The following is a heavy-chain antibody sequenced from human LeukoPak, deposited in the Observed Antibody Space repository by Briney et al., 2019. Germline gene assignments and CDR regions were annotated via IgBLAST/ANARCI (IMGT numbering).Heavy chain of an antibody. J-gene: IGHJ6*02. CDR1: GFSFSSYG. Sequence: GGSLRLSCAASGFSFSSYGMHWVRQAPGKGLEWVAVLSDDGRDFHYAESVKGRFTISRDNSKNTLYLQMNSLRAEDTAVYYCARGTLPYYYDSSGSIGWDGMDVWGQGTTVTVSS. V-gene: IGHV3-30*03. CDR3: ARGTLPYYYDSSGSIGWDGMDV. CDR2: LSDDGRDF. D-gene: IGHD3-22*01.